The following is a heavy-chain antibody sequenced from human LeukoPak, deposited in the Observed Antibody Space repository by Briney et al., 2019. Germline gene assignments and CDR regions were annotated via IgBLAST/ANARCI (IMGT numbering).Heavy chain of an antibody. D-gene: IGHD6-13*01. J-gene: IGHJ4*02. CDR1: GLTVSSNY. Sequence: GGSLRLSCAASGLTVSSNYMSWVRQAPGKGLEWVSVIYSGGSTYYADSVRGRFTISRDNSKNTLYLQMNSLRAEDTAVYYCARDRSSWYDLGYWGQGTLVTVSS. CDR2: IYSGGST. CDR3: ARDRSSWYDLGY. V-gene: IGHV3-66*01.